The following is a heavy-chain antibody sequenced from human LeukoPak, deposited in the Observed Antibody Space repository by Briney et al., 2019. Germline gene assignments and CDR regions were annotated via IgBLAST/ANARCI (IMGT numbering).Heavy chain of an antibody. J-gene: IGHJ6*03. V-gene: IGHV5-51*01. CDR1: GNSLTCYW. CDR2: IYPGDSDT. CDR3: LLRPSSASDYYYYYYMDV. Sequence: GESLKISCKGSGNSLTCYWIGGVRQMPGKGLEWMGIIYPGDSDTRYSPSFQGQVTISADKSISTAYLQWSSLKASDTAMYYCLLRPSSASDYYYYYYMDVWGKGTTVTVSS. D-gene: IGHD6-6*01.